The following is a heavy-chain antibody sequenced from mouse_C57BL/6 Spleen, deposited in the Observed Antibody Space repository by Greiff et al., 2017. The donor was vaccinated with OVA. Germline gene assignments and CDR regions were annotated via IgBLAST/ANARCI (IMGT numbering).Heavy chain of an antibody. CDR2: IYPSDSET. V-gene: IGHV1-61*01. CDR1: GYTFTSYW. Sequence: QVHVKQPGAELVRPGSSVKLSCKASGYTFTSYWMDWVKQRPGQGLEWIGNIYPSDSETHYNQKFKDKATLTVDKSSSTAYMQLSSLTSEDSAVYYCARELGPLYFDYWGQGTTLTVSS. CDR3: ARELGPLYFDY. J-gene: IGHJ2*01. D-gene: IGHD4-1*01.